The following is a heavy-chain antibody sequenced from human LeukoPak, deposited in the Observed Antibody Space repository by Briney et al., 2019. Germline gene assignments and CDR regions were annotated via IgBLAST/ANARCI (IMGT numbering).Heavy chain of an antibody. J-gene: IGHJ6*03. V-gene: IGHV3-23*01. CDR2: LSDSGGST. Sequence: GGSLRLSCAAPGLTFSTYAMTWVRQAPGKGLEWVSTLSDSGGSTYYADSVKGRFTISRDNSKNTLYLEVNSLRAEDTAVYYCAKGLPPSQFYYYLDVWGKGTTVTVSS. CDR3: AKGLPPSQFYYYLDV. CDR1: GLTFSTYA.